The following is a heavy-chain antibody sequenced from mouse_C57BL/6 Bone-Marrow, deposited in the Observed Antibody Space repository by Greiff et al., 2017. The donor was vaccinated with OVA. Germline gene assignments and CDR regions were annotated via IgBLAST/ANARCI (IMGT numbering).Heavy chain of an antibody. D-gene: IGHD1-1*01. CDR2: IDPSDSYT. J-gene: IGHJ2*01. V-gene: IGHV1-50*01. Sequence: QQPGQGLEWIGEIDPSDSYTNYNQKFKGKATLTVDTSSSTAYMQLSSLTSEDSAVYYCARRITTVVATNDYWGQGTTLTVSS. CDR3: ARRITTVVATNDY.